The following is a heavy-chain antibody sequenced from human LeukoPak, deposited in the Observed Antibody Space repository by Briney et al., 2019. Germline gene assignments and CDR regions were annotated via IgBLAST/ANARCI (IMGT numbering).Heavy chain of an antibody. CDR3: ARDSPQYSSSNYFDY. CDR2: ISAYNGNT. D-gene: IGHD6-6*01. J-gene: IGHJ4*02. V-gene: IGHV1-18*01. CDR1: GYTFTSYG. Sequence: ASVKVSCKASGYTFTSYGISWVRQAPGQGLEWMGWISAYNGNTNYAQKPQGRVTMTTDTSTSTAYMELRSPRSDDTAVYYCARDSPQYSSSNYFDYWGQGTLVTVSS.